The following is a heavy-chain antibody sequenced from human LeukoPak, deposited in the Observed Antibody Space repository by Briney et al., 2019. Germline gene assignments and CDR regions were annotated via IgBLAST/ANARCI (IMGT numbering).Heavy chain of an antibody. Sequence: PSETLSLTCAVSLGSISSYYWSWIRQPPGKGLEWIGYIYYSGSTNYNPSLKSRVTISVDTYKNQFSLKLSSVTAADTAVYYCARAPYDSGGYYDYYFDYWGQGTLVTVSS. CDR3: ARAPYDSGGYYDYYFDY. V-gene: IGHV4-59*08. J-gene: IGHJ4*02. CDR2: IYYSGST. D-gene: IGHD3-22*01. CDR1: LGSISSYY.